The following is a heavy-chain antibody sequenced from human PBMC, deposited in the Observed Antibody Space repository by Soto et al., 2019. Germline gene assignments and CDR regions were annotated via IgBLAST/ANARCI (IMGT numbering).Heavy chain of an antibody. Sequence: QVQLQESGPGLVKPSETLSLTCTVSGGSISSYYWSWIRQPPGKGLEWIGLFNYRGRPNYNPSLKSRVTVAVDTSKHHSARKLSSVSAADTAVYYCARKNWNDVYNWFDPWGQGTLVTVSS. CDR1: GGSISSYY. CDR3: ARKNWNDVYNWFDP. CDR2: FNYRGRP. V-gene: IGHV4-59*08. D-gene: IGHD1-1*01. J-gene: IGHJ5*02.